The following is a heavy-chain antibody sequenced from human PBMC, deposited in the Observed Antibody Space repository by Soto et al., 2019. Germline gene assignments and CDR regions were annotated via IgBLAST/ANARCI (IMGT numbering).Heavy chain of an antibody. Sequence: ASVKVSCKASGYTFTGYYMHWVRQAPGQGLEWMGWINPNSGGTNYAQKFQGWVTMTRDTSISTAYMELSRLRSDDTAVYYCARDRRPRLRGLDAFDIWGQGTMVTVSS. CDR3: ARDRRPRLRGLDAFDI. J-gene: IGHJ3*02. D-gene: IGHD4-17*01. CDR2: INPNSGGT. CDR1: GYTFTGYY. V-gene: IGHV1-2*04.